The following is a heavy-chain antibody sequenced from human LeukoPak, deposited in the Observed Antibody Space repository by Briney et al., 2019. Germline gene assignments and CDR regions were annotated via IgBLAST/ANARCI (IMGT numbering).Heavy chain of an antibody. D-gene: IGHD3-10*01. CDR3: AKDDTYYYGSGSAKDY. J-gene: IGHJ4*02. CDR1: GFTFSSYW. CDR2: ISGSGGST. V-gene: IGHV3-23*01. Sequence: PGGSLRLSCAASGFTFSSYWMSWVRQAPGKGLEWVSAISGSGGSTYYADSVKGRFTISRDNSKNTLYLQMNSLRAEDTAVYYCAKDDTYYYGSGSAKDYWGQGTLVTVSS.